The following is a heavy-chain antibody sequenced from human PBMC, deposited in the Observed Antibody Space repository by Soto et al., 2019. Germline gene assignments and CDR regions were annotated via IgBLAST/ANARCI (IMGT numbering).Heavy chain of an antibody. D-gene: IGHD4-17*01. J-gene: IGHJ4*02. Sequence: ASVKVSCKASGYTFTSYGISWVRQAPGQGLEWMGWISAYNGNTNYAQKLQGRVTMTTDTSTSTAYMELRSLRSDDTAVYYCARDPSDHGDYPFDYWGQGTLVTVSS. V-gene: IGHV1-18*01. CDR2: ISAYNGNT. CDR1: GYTFTSYG. CDR3: ARDPSDHGDYPFDY.